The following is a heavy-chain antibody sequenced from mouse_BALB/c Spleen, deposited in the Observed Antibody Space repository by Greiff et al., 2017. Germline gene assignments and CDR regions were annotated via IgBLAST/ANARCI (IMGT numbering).Heavy chain of an antibody. Sequence: VQLQQSGPGLVQPSQTLSITCTVSGFSLTSYGVHWVRQSPGKGLEWLGVIWSGGSTDNNAAFISRLSISKDNSKNQVFFKMNSLQTTDTAKYYCARRGGTTVDPFDYWGQGTLVTVSA. J-gene: IGHJ3*01. CDR2: IWSGGST. V-gene: IGHV2-2*02. CDR1: GFSLTSYG. CDR3: ARRGGTTVDPFDY. D-gene: IGHD1-1*01.